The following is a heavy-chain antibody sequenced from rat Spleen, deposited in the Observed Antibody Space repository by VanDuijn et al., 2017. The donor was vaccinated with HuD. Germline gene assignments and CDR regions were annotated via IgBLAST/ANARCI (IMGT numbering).Heavy chain of an antibody. V-gene: IGHV5S13*01. Sequence: EVQLVESGGGLVQPGRSLKLSCVASGFTFTKSGMAWVRQAPAKGLAWVASITAGGDDTYYLDSVKGRFTLSRDNAKSTLYLQMNSLGSEDTATYYCATHTYYGYTYEIWFTYWGQGTLVTVSS. CDR3: ATHTYYGYTYEIWFTY. J-gene: IGHJ3*01. CDR2: ITAGGDDT. CDR1: GFTFTKSG. D-gene: IGHD1-9*01.